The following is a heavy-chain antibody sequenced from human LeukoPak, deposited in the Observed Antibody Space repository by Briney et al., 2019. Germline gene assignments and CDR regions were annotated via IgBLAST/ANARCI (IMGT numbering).Heavy chain of an antibody. CDR2: IYYSGST. CDR3: ASIPYYDSSGYVDY. D-gene: IGHD3-22*01. Sequence: SETLSLTCTVSGGSISSSSYYWGWIRQPPGKGLEWIGSIYYSGSTYYNPSLKSRVTISVDTSKNQLSLKLSSVTAADTAVYYCASIPYYDSSGYVDYWGQGTLVTVSS. J-gene: IGHJ4*02. V-gene: IGHV4-39*01. CDR1: GGSISSSSYY.